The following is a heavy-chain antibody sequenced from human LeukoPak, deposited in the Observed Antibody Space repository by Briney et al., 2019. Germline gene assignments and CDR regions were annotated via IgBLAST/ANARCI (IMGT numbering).Heavy chain of an antibody. V-gene: IGHV3-21*01. J-gene: IGHJ4*02. Sequence: GGSLRLSCAASGFTFSSYSMNWVRQAPGKGLEWVSSISSSSSYIYYADSVKGRFTISRDNAKNSLYLQMNSLRAEDTAVYYRSRGGYDFWSGYSENPLDFWGPGTLVTVSS. CDR3: SRGGYDFWSGYSENPLDF. D-gene: IGHD3-3*01. CDR1: GFTFSSYS. CDR2: ISSSSSYI.